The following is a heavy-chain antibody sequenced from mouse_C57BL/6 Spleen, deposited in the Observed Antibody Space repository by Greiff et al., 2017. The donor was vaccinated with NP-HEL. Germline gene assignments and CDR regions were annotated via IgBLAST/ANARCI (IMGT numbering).Heavy chain of an antibody. D-gene: IGHD2-1*01. Sequence: EVKLQQSGPELVKPGASVKISCKASGYTFTDYYMNWVKQSHGKSLEWIGDINPNNGGTSYNQKFKGKATLTVDKSSSTAYMELRSLTSEDSAVYYCAKGIYYGKYYAMDYWGQGTSVTVSS. CDR3: AKGIYYGKYYAMDY. CDR2: INPNNGGT. V-gene: IGHV1-26*01. CDR1: GYTFTDYY. J-gene: IGHJ4*01.